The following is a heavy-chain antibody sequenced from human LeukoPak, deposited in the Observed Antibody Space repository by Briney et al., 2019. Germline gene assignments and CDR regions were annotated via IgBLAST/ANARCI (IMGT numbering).Heavy chain of an antibody. CDR1: GFTFSNYE. CDR2: ISGSGSTI. J-gene: IGHJ4*02. V-gene: IGHV3-48*03. CDR3: ARVFLYRSSYGEYLDS. D-gene: IGHD5-18*01. Sequence: GGSLRLSCAASGFTFSNYEMNWVRQAPGKGLEWVSYISGSGSTIYYTDSVKGRSTISRDNAKNSLYLQMNSLRAEDTAVYYCARVFLYRSSYGEYLDSWGQGTLVTVSS.